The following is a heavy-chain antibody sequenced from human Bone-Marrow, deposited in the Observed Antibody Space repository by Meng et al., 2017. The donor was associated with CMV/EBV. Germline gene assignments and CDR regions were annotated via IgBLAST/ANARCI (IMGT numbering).Heavy chain of an antibody. J-gene: IGHJ4*02. D-gene: IGHD1-26*01. V-gene: IGHV3-7*01. CDR1: GFTVSSNY. Sequence: GESLKISCAASGFTVSSNYMSWVRQAPGKGLEWVANIKQDGSEKYYVDSVKGRFTISRDNAKNSLYLQMNSLRAEDTAVYYCATSYYRTFDYWGQGTLVTVSS. CDR3: ATSYYRTFDY. CDR2: IKQDGSEK.